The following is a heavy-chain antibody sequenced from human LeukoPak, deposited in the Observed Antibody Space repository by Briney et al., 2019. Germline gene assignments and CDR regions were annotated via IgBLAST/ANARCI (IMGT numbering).Heavy chain of an antibody. CDR2: IYYSGGT. D-gene: IGHD6-6*01. Sequence: SETLSLTCAVYGGSFSGYYWSWIRQPPGKGLEWIGYIYYSGGTNYNPSLKSRVTISVDTSKNQFSLKLSSVTAADTAVYYCASLGSSWSSFDYWGQGTLVTVSS. J-gene: IGHJ4*02. CDR3: ASLGSSWSSFDY. CDR1: GGSFSGYY. V-gene: IGHV4-59*01.